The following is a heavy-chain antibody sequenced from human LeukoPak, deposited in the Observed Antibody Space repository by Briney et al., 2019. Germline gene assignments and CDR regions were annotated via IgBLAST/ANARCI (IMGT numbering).Heavy chain of an antibody. CDR3: ARDSPRSGTQDY. CDR2: IKQDGSEK. J-gene: IGHJ4*02. V-gene: IGHV3-7*01. Sequence: PGGSLRLSCAASGFTFSNSAMSWVRQAPGKGLEWVANIKQDGSEKYYVDSVKGRFTISRDNAKNSLYLQMNSLRAEDTAVYYCARDSPRSGTQDYWGQGTLVTVSS. D-gene: IGHD1-26*01. CDR1: GFTFSNSA.